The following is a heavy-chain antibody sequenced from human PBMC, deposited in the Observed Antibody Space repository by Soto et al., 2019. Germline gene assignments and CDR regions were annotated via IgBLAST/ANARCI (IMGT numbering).Heavy chain of an antibody. CDR3: ARDLGAPLMTTVTTSYFQH. V-gene: IGHV1-18*01. J-gene: IGHJ1*01. Sequence: GASVKVSCKASGYTFTSYGISWVRQAPGQGLEWMGWISAYNGNTNYAQKLQGRVTMTTDTSTSTAYMELRSLRSDDTAVYYCARDLGAPLMTTVTTSYFQHWGQGTLVTVSS. CDR1: GYTFTSYG. CDR2: ISAYNGNT. D-gene: IGHD4-17*01.